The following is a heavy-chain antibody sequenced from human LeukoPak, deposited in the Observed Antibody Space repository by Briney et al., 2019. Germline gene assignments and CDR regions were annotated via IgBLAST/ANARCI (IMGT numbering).Heavy chain of an antibody. D-gene: IGHD4-17*01. V-gene: IGHV4-30-4*01. J-gene: IGHJ5*02. CDR2: IYYSGST. Sequence: SQTLSLTCTVSGGSISSGDYYWSWIRQPPGKGLEWIGYIYYSGSTYYNPSLKSRVTISVDTSKNQFSLKLSSVTAADTAVYYCARGGRLTTVTGAWFDPWGQGTLVTVSS. CDR3: ARGGRLTTVTGAWFDP. CDR1: GGSISSGDYY.